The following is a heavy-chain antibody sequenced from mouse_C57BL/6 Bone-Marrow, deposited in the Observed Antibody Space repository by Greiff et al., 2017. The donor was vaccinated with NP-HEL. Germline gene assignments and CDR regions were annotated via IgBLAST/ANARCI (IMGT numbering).Heavy chain of an antibody. CDR2: ISNGGGST. CDR3: SSRVVAPYLYFGV. J-gene: IGHJ1*03. V-gene: IGHV5-12*01. Sequence: VQLMESGGGLVQPGGSLKLSCAASGFTFSDYYMYWVRQTPEKRLEWVAYISNGGGSTYYPDTVKGRFTISRDNAKNTLYLQMSSLMSDDTTTFYCSSRVVAPYLYFGVWGTTPTVTAAS. D-gene: IGHD1-1*01. CDR1: GFTFSDYY.